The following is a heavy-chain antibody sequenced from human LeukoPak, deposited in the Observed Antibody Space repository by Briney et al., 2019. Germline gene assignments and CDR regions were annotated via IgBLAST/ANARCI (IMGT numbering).Heavy chain of an antibody. D-gene: IGHD1-26*01. J-gene: IGHJ4*02. Sequence: GGSLRLSCAASGFTFSSYAMSWVRQAPGKGLEWVSAISGSGGSTYYADSVKGRFTISRDNSKNTLYLQMNSLGAEDTAVYYCAKDLHRYSGSYYGYWGQGTLVTVSS. CDR1: GFTFSSYA. CDR2: ISGSGGST. V-gene: IGHV3-23*01. CDR3: AKDLHRYSGSYYGY.